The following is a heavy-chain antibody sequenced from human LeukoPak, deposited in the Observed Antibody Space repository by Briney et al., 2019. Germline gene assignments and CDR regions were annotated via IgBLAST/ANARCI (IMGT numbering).Heavy chain of an antibody. V-gene: IGHV3-23*01. D-gene: IGHD3-10*02. CDR2: ISGSGTGT. J-gene: IGHJ4*02. Sequence: PGGSLRLSCVASGFGFTTHDMSWGRQAPGKGPEWVSGISGSGTGTYYTDSVKGRFTISRDTSKNTLYMQMNNLRVEDTAVYYCAKCGDVYYYVPDYWGQGKLVTVSS. CDR1: GFGFTTHD. CDR3: AKCGDVYYYVPDY.